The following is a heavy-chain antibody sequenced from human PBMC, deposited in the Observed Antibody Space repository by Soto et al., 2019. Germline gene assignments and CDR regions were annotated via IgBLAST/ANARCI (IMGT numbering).Heavy chain of an antibody. D-gene: IGHD3-10*01. CDR1: GFTVSNNY. J-gene: IGHJ4*02. CDR2: IYSGGNT. V-gene: IGHV3-53*01. Sequence: EVQLVESGGGLIQPGGSLRLSCAVSGFTVSNNYMSWVRQAPGKGLEGVSVIYSGGNTAYGDSVKGRFTISRDNSKNTLYLKIKSLRPDAGAVFYGATNRGGGGYWGQGTLVTVSS. CDR3: ATNRGGGGY.